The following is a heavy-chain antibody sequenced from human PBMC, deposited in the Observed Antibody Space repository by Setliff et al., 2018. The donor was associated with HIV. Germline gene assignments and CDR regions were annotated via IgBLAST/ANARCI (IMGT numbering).Heavy chain of an antibody. CDR1: GFAFSTFD. J-gene: IGHJ3*02. V-gene: IGHV3-23*01. CDR3: AKHFLLWSNAFHI. CDR2: VGVGGGAT. Sequence: GGSLRLSCAASGFAFSTFDMNWVRQAPGKGLEWVSAVGVGGGATYYADSVKGRFTISRDNAKNSLYLQMNSLRTEDTAVYYCAKHFLLWSNAFHIWGQGTMVTVSS. D-gene: IGHD2-21*01.